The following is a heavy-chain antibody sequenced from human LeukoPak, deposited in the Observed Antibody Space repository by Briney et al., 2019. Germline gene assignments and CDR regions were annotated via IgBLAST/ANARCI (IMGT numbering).Heavy chain of an antibody. V-gene: IGHV4-59*01. J-gene: IGHJ3*02. Sequence: SETLSLTCTVSGGSISSYYWSWIRQPPGKGLEWIGYIYYSGSTTTNPSLKSRVTISVDTSKNQSSLKLSSVTAADTAVYYCARDLRDYGAFDIWGQGTMVTVSS. CDR1: GGSISSYY. CDR2: IYYSGST. D-gene: IGHD4-17*01. CDR3: ARDLRDYGAFDI.